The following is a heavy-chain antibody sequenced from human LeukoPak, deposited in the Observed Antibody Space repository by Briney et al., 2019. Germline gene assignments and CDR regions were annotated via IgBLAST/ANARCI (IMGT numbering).Heavy chain of an antibody. CDR3: ARSGGWYYYFDY. V-gene: IGHV4-59*08. CDR2: FYYGGST. CDR1: GGSISSYY. J-gene: IGHJ4*02. D-gene: IGHD6-19*01. Sequence: PSETLSLTCTVSGGSISSYYWSWIRQPPGEGLEWIGYFYYGGSTNYNPSLKSRVTISLDTSKNQFSLKLSSVTAADTAVYYCARSGGWYYYFDYWGQRTLVTVSS.